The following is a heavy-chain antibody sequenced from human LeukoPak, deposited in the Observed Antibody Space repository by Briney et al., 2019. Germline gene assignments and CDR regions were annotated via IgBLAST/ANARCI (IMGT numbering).Heavy chain of an antibody. CDR1: GFTFSSYA. V-gene: IGHV3-23*01. CDR3: ARDPRGITALVDYFDY. Sequence: GGSLRLSCAASGFTFSSYAMSWVRQAPGKGLEWVSAISGSGGSTYYADSVEGRFTISRDNSKNTLYLQMNSLRAEDTAVYYCARDPRGITALVDYFDYWGQGTLVTVSS. J-gene: IGHJ4*02. D-gene: IGHD5-18*01. CDR2: ISGSGGST.